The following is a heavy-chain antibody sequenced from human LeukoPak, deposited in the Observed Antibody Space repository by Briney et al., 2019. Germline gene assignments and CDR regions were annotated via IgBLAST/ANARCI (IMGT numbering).Heavy chain of an antibody. CDR3: ARGRGTGSPIGPRYFDL. CDR2: IYPADSDT. D-gene: IGHD3-10*01. Sequence: HGESLKISCKGSGYLFTSYWIAWVRQMPGKGLEWMGIIYPADSDTRYSPSFQGQVTISADKSISTAFLRWTSLKASDTAIYYWARGRGTGSPIGPRYFDLWGRGTLVTVSS. J-gene: IGHJ2*01. CDR1: GYLFTSYW. V-gene: IGHV5-51*01.